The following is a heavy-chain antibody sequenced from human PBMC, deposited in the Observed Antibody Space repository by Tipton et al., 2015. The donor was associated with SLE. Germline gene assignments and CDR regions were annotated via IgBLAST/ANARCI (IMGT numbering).Heavy chain of an antibody. D-gene: IGHD3-16*01. V-gene: IGHV3-48*03. Sequence: SLRLSCAASGFTFSSFEFNWVRQAPGKGLEWISYIGGGGSPIYYANSVKGRFTISRDNAKNSLYLQMNSPRADDTAVYYCARDSFKGAYSDYWGQGTLVTVSS. CDR3: ARDSFKGAYSDY. CDR2: IGGGGSPI. J-gene: IGHJ4*02. CDR1: GFTFSSFE.